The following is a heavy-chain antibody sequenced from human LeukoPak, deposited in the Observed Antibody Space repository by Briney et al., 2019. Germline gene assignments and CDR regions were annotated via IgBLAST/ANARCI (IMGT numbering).Heavy chain of an antibody. J-gene: IGHJ3*02. D-gene: IGHD3-22*01. CDR3: ARAYYYDSSWSAFDI. V-gene: IGHV3-48*03. Sequence: GGSLRLSCAASGFTFSSYEMNWVRQAPGKGLEWVSYISSSGSTIYYADSVKGRFTISRDNAKNSLYLQMNSLRAEDTAVYYCARAYYYDSSWSAFDIWGQGTMVTVSS. CDR1: GFTFSSYE. CDR2: ISSSGSTI.